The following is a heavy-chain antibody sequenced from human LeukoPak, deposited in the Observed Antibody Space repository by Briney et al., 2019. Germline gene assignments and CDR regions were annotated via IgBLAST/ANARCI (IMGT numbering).Heavy chain of an antibody. CDR3: AKDLRYYDSSGYSYY. CDR1: GFTFSSYN. J-gene: IGHJ4*02. CDR2: ISGGGRNI. D-gene: IGHD3-22*01. Sequence: PGGSLRLSCAASGFTFSSYNMNWVRQAPGKGLEWVSVISGGGRNIYYADSVKGRFTVSRDNSKNTLYLQLNSLRADDTAVYYCAKDLRYYDSSGYSYYWGQGTLVTVSS. V-gene: IGHV3-23*01.